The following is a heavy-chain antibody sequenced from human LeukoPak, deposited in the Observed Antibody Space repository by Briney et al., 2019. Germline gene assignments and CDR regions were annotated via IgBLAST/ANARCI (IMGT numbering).Heavy chain of an antibody. V-gene: IGHV3-48*01. Sequence: GGSLRLSCAASEFTFSSYSMNWVRQAPGKGLEWVSYISSSSSTIYYADSVKGRFTISRDNANNSLYLQMNSLRAEDTAVYYCARVRLGESSIADYWGQGTLVTVSS. J-gene: IGHJ4*02. CDR3: ARVRLGESSIADY. D-gene: IGHD3-16*01. CDR1: EFTFSSYS. CDR2: ISSSSSTI.